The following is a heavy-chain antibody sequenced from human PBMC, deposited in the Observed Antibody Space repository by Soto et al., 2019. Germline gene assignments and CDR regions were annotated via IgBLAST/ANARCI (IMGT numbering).Heavy chain of an antibody. CDR3: ARGTEYCSSTSCYDSLDY. D-gene: IGHD2-2*01. CDR2: INAGNGNT. J-gene: IGHJ4*02. Sequence: ASVKVSCKASGYTFTSYAMHWVRQAPGQRLEWMGWINAGNGNTKYSQKFQGRVTITRDTSASTAYMELSSLRSEDTAVYYCARGTEYCSSTSCYDSLDYWGQGTLVTVSS. CDR1: GYTFTSYA. V-gene: IGHV1-3*01.